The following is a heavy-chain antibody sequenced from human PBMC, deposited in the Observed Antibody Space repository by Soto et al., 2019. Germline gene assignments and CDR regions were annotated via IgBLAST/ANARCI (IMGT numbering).Heavy chain of an antibody. D-gene: IGHD6-13*01. J-gene: IGHJ6*02. CDR1: GFTFSSYA. V-gene: IGHV3-30-3*01. Sequence: ESGGGVVQPGRSLRLSCAASGFTFSSYAMHWVRQAPGKGLEWVAVISYDGSNKYYADSVKGRFTISRDNSKNTLYLQMSSLRAEDTAVYYCARTTKQQLAYYYGMDVWGQGTTVTVSS. CDR2: ISYDGSNK. CDR3: ARTTKQQLAYYYGMDV.